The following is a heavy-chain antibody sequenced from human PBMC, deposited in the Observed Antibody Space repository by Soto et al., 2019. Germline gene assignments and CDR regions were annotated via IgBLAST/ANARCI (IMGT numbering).Heavy chain of an antibody. CDR1: GFNLSSYW. V-gene: IGHV3-74*01. D-gene: IGHD6-13*01. CDR3: ARGTSWYVDH. Sequence: EVQVLESGGGLVQPGGSLRLSCAASGFNLSSYWMHWVRQAPGKGLVWVSRINYDGSSISYADSVKGRFTISRDNAKNTLSLQLNRLRAEDTAVYYCARGTSWYVDHWGQGTLVTVSS. CDR2: INYDGSSI. J-gene: IGHJ4*02.